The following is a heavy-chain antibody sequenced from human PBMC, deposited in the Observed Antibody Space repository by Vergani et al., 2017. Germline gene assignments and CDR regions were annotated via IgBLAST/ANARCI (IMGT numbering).Heavy chain of an antibody. Sequence: EVQLVESGGGLVKPGGSLRLSCAASGFTFSSYRMNWVRQAPGKGLEWVSSISSSSSYIYYADSVKGRFTISRDNANNSLYLKMNSLRAEDTAVYYCARDLVVYCSGGSCYSDYYYYGMDVWGQGTTVTVSS. CDR3: ARDLVVYCSGGSCYSDYYYYGMDV. D-gene: IGHD2-15*01. J-gene: IGHJ6*02. V-gene: IGHV3-21*01. CDR1: GFTFSSYR. CDR2: ISSSSSYI.